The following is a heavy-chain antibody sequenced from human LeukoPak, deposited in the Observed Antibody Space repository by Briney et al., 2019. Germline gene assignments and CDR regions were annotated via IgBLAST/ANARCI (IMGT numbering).Heavy chain of an antibody. CDR2: IIPIFGTA. D-gene: IGHD3-3*01. V-gene: IGHV1-69*05. J-gene: IGHJ4*02. CDR1: GGTFSSYA. CDR3: ARESLILEWLGEASSFDY. Sequence: SVKVSCKASGGTFSSYAISWVRQAPGQGLEWMGGIIPIFGTANYAQKFQGRVTITTDESTSTAYMELSRLRSDDTAAYYCARESLILEWLGEASSFDYWGQGTLVTVS.